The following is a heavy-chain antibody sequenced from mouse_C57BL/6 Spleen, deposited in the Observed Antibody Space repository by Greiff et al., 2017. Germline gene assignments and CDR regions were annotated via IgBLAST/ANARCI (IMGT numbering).Heavy chain of an antibody. CDR1: GYSITSGYY. CDR3: ARDSGYDWFAY. J-gene: IGHJ3*01. CDR2: ISYDGSN. V-gene: IGHV3-6*01. D-gene: IGHD2-2*01. Sequence: EVKLQESGPGLVKPSQSLSLTCSVTGYSITSGYYWNWIRQFPGNKLEWMGYISYDGSNNYNPSLKNRISITRDTSKNQFFLKLNSVTTEDTATYYCARDSGYDWFAYWGQGTLVTVSA.